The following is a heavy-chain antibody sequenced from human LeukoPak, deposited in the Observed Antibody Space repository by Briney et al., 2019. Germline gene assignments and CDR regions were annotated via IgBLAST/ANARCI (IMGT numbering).Heavy chain of an antibody. V-gene: IGHV4-4*07. Sequence: SETLFLTCTVSGGSISSYYWSWIRQPAGKGLEWIGRIYTSGSTNYNPSLKGRVTMSVDTSKNQFSLKLSSVTAADTAVYYCARSGYDRPYYFDYWGQGTLVTVSS. J-gene: IGHJ4*02. D-gene: IGHD2-15*01. CDR2: IYTSGST. CDR3: ARSGYDRPYYFDY. CDR1: GGSISSYY.